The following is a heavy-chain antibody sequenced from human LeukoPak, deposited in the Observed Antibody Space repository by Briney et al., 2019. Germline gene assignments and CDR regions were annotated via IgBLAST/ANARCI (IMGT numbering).Heavy chain of an antibody. D-gene: IGHD1-1*01. CDR2: IKQDGSEK. CDR1: GFTFSSYW. V-gene: IGHV3-7*01. J-gene: IGHJ4*02. Sequence: GGSLRLSCAASGFTFSSYWMSWVRQAPGKGLGWVANIKQDGSEKYYVDSVKGRFTISRDNAKNSLYLQMNSLRAEDTAVYYCARDTTDSPLDYWGQGTLVTVSS. CDR3: ARDTTDSPLDY.